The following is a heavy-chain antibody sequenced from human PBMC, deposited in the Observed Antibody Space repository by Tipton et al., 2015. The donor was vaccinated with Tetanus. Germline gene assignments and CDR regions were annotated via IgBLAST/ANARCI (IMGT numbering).Heavy chain of an antibody. V-gene: IGHV4-4*01. CDR1: RVSIDGAQW. J-gene: IGHJ6*02. CDR2: IYHNGRA. CDR3: ARTPDYYYGMDV. Sequence: TLSLTCAVSRVSIDGAQWWSWVRQPPGKGPEWIGEIYHNGRANYNPSLKSRVTISTDKSKNQVSLRLNSVTAADTAVYFCARTPDYYYGMDVWGQGTTVTVSS.